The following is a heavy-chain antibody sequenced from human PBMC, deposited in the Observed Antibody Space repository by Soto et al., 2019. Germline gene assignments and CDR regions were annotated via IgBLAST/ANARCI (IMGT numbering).Heavy chain of an antibody. Sequence: ASVKVSCKASGYTFTSYYMHWVRQAPGQGLEWMGIINPSGGSTSYAQKFQGRVTMTRDTYTSTVYMELSSLRSEDTAVYYCARDRVLLGTFDIWGQGTMVAVSS. CDR3: ARDRVLLGTFDI. CDR1: GYTFTSYY. CDR2: INPSGGST. D-gene: IGHD3-10*01. J-gene: IGHJ3*02. V-gene: IGHV1-46*01.